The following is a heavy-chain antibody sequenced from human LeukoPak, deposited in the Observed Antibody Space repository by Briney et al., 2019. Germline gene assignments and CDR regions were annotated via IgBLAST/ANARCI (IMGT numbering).Heavy chain of an antibody. Sequence: PGGSLRLSCAASGFTFDDYAMHWVRQAPGKGLEWVSGISWNSGSIGYADSVKGRFTISRDNAKNSLYLQMNSLRAEDTAVYYCARESIAVAGTVDYWGQGTLVTVSS. CDR1: GFTFDDYA. D-gene: IGHD6-19*01. CDR2: ISWNSGSI. J-gene: IGHJ4*02. V-gene: IGHV3-9*01. CDR3: ARESIAVAGTVDY.